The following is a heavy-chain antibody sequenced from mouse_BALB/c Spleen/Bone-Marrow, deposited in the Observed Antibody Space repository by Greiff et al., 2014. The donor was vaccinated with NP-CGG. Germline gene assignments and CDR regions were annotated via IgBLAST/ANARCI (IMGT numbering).Heavy chain of an antibody. D-gene: IGHD1-1*01. Sequence: EVKLEESGPGLVKPSQSLSLTCTVTDYSITSDYAWNWIRQFPGNKLEWMGYIRYSGNTSYNPSLKSRISITRDTSKNQFFLQLNSVTTEDTATYYCAIGSSPYYYGMDYWGQGTSVTVSS. V-gene: IGHV3-2*02. CDR2: IRYSGNT. J-gene: IGHJ4*01. CDR3: AIGSSPYYYGMDY. CDR1: DYSITSDYA.